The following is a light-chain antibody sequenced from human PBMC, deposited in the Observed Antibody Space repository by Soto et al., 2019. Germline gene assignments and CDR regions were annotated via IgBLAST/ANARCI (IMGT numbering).Light chain of an antibody. CDR3: CSYARSSTFV. V-gene: IGLV2-23*02. CDR2: DVS. Sequence: QSVLTKPASVYGSPGQSISISCHGTSSDVGSYNLVSWYQQHPGKAPKLMIYDVSKRPSGVSNRFSGSKSGNTASLTISGLQAEDEADYYCCSYARSSTFVFGTGTKVTVL. CDR1: SSDVGSYNL. J-gene: IGLJ1*01.